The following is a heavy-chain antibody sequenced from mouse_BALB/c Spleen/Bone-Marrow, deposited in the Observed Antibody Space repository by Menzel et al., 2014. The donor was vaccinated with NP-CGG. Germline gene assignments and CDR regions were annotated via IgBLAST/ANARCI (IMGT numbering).Heavy chain of an antibody. V-gene: IGHV14-3*02. J-gene: IGHJ3*01. CDR3: ARLDLFDY. CDR2: IDPANGNT. Sequence: EVQLQESGAELVKPGASVKLSCTASGFNIKDTYMHWVKQRPEQGLEWIGMIDPANGNTKYDPKFQGKATITADTSSNTAYLQLSSLTSEDTDVDYCARLDLFDYWGQGTLVTVSA. CDR1: GFNIKDTY.